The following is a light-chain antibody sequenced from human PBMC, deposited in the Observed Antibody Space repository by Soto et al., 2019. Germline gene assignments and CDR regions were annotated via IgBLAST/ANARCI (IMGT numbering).Light chain of an antibody. V-gene: IGLV2-14*03. CDR3: SSYTSSVTYV. Sequence: QSALTQPASVSGSPGQSITISCTGTSSDVGAYDSVSWYQQLPAKAPKLMIYDVSNRPSGVSFRFSGSKSGNTASLTISGLQAEDEADYYCSSYTSSVTYVFGTGTKLTVL. CDR1: SSDVGAYDS. J-gene: IGLJ1*01. CDR2: DVS.